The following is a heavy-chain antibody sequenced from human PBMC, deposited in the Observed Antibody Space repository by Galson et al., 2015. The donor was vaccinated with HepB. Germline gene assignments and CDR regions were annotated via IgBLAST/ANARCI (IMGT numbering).Heavy chain of an antibody. CDR2: INPNTGDT. CDR1: GYTFTDYY. V-gene: IGHV1-2*02. CDR3: ARSIEMATASGY. D-gene: IGHD5-24*01. J-gene: IGHJ4*02. Sequence: SVKVSCKASGYTFTDYYIHWVRQAPGQGLEWMGWINPNTGDTTYAQKFQGRVTMAGDTSINTAYMELGRLRSDDTAVYYCARSIEMATASGYWGQGTRVTVSS.